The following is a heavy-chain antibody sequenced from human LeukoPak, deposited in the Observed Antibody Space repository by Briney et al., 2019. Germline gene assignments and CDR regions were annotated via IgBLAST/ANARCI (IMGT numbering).Heavy chain of an antibody. CDR3: ARESFQANDYIGNYYYYMDV. D-gene: IGHD4-23*01. Sequence: SETLSLTCTVSGGSIITSSYFWTWIRQPPGKGLEWIGYIYYSGTTNYNPSLKSRVTISVDTSKNQFSLKLSSVTAADTAVYYCARESFQANDYIGNYYYYMDVWGKGTTVTVS. CDR2: IYYSGTT. V-gene: IGHV4-61*01. CDR1: GGSIITSSYF. J-gene: IGHJ6*03.